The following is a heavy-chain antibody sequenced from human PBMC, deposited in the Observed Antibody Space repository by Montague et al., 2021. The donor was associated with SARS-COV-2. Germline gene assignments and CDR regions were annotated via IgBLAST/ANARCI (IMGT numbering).Heavy chain of an antibody. D-gene: IGHD2-2*01. CDR3: ARGVVYDCAATSCTTTDAFDI. V-gene: IGHV4-31*03. CDR2: IYHSGST. Sequence: TLSLTCSVSGDSIGSGGFYCTWILHLPGKGLEWLGNIYHSGSTYFNPSLKSRLTMSVDTSKQHFSLNLTSVTAADTAVYYCARGVVYDCAATSCTTTDAFDIWGQGTMVTVSS. J-gene: IGHJ3*02. CDR1: GDSIGSGGFY.